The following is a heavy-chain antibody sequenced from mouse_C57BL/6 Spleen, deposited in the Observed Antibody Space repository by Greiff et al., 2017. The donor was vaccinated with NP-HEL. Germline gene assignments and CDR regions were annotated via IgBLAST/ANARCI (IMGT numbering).Heavy chain of an antibody. D-gene: IGHD1-1*02. Sequence: VQLQQSGAELVRPGTSVKVSCKASGYAFTNYLIEWVKQRPGQGLEWIGVINPGSGGTNYNEKFKDKATLTADKSSSTAYMQLSSLTSEDSAVYFCARRGGPYYFDYWGQGTTLTVSS. CDR2: INPGSGGT. CDR1: GYAFTNYL. J-gene: IGHJ2*01. CDR3: ARRGGPYYFDY. V-gene: IGHV1-54*01.